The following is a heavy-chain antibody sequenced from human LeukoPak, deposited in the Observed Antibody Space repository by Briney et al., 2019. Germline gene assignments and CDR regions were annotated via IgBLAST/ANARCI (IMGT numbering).Heavy chain of an antibody. D-gene: IGHD4-17*01. CDR3: ASGPGDYNGKTPSAFDI. V-gene: IGHV1-69*05. Sequence: ASVKVSCKASGGTFSSYAISWVRQAPGQGLEWMGGIIPIFGTANYAQKFQGRVTITTDESTSTAYMELSSLRSEDTAVYYCASGPGDYNGKTPSAFDIWGQGTMVTVSS. CDR2: IIPIFGTA. CDR1: GGTFSSYA. J-gene: IGHJ3*02.